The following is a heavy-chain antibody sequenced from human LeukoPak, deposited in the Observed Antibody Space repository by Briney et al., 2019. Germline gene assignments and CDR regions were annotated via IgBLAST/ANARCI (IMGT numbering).Heavy chain of an antibody. CDR3: ARDYTMRALIFDY. V-gene: IGHV1-69*04. Sequence: SVKVSCKASGYTFTGYYMHWVRQAPGQGLEWMGRIIPILGIANYAQKFQGRVTITADKSTSTAYMELSSLRSEDTAVYYCARDYTMRALIFDYWGQGTLVTVSS. J-gene: IGHJ4*02. D-gene: IGHD3-10*01. CDR1: GYTFTGYY. CDR2: IIPILGIA.